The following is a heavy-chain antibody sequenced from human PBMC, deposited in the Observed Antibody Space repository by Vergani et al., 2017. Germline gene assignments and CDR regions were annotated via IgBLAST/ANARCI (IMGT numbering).Heavy chain of an antibody. D-gene: IGHD1-26*01. CDR1: GFTFSSYS. V-gene: IGHV3-21*04. Sequence: VQLVESGGGVVQPGRSLRLSCAASGFTFSSYSMNWVRQAPGKGLEWVSSISSSSSYIYYADSVKGRFTISRDNAKNTLYLQMNSLRAEDTAVYYCARDGEHDAFDIWGQGTMVTVSS. J-gene: IGHJ3*02. CDR3: ARDGEHDAFDI. CDR2: ISSSSSYI.